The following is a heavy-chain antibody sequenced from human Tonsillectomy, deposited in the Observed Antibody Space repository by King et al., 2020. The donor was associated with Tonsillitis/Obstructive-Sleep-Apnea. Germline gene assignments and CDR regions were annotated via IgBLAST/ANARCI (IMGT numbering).Heavy chain of an antibody. V-gene: IGHV1-58*01. Sequence: QLVESGPEVKKPGTSVTVSCKASGFTFTSSAVQWVRQARGQSLEWIGWIVLGSGNTNYAQKFQERVTITRDMSTSTAYMELSSLRSEDTAVYYCAAGGDYNILTGYRNYYMDVWGKGTTVTVSS. CDR1: GFTFTSSA. D-gene: IGHD3-9*01. J-gene: IGHJ6*03. CDR2: IVLGSGNT. CDR3: AAGGDYNILTGYRNYYMDV.